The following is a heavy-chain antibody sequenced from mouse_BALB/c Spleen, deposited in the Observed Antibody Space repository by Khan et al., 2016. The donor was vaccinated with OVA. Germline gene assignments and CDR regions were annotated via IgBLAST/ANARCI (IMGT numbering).Heavy chain of an antibody. V-gene: IGHV9-4*02. D-gene: IGHD2-12*01. CDR2: INTHSGVP. CDR3: ERGRAAYYRNDGGAMEY. CDR1: GYTFTTAG. J-gene: IGHJ4*01. Sequence: QIQLVQSGPELKKPGETVRISCKASGYTFTTAGIQWVQKMPGKGLKWIGWINTHSGVPKYAEDFKGRFAFSLEISVSTAYLQITNLKTEDTVTYFCERGRAAYYRNDGGAMEYWGQGTSVTVSS.